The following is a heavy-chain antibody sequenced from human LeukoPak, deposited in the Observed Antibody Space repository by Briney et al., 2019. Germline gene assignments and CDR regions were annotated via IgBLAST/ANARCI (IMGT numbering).Heavy chain of an antibody. V-gene: IGHV3-53*01. J-gene: IGHJ4*02. Sequence: GGSLRLSCAASGFTVSSNYMSWVRQAPGKGLEWVSVIYSGGSTYYADSVKGRFTISRDNSKNTLYLQMNSLRAEDTAVYYCARLMGYDYVWGSYRLGYFDYWGQGTLVTVSS. CDR3: ARLMGYDYVWGSYRLGYFDY. D-gene: IGHD3-16*02. CDR2: IYSGGST. CDR1: GFTVSSNY.